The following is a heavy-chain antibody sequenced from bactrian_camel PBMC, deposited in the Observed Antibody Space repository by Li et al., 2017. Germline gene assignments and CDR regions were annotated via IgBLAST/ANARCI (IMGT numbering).Heavy chain of an antibody. CDR2: ITSLPSLFRAA. D-gene: IGHD2*01. Sequence: VQLVESGGGLVQPGGSLRLSCVASGITFSRHDMSWVRQAPGKEVEWVAGITSLPSLFRAASYADSVKGRFTISQDNAKSTVYLQMNSLKPEDTAVYYCVRNLLGLADVSVWGQGTQVTVS. CDR3: VRNLLGLADVSV. CDR1: GITFSRHD. J-gene: IGHJ4*01. V-gene: IGHV3S40*01.